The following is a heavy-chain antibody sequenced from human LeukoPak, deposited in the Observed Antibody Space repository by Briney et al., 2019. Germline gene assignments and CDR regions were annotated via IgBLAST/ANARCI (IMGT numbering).Heavy chain of an antibody. D-gene: IGHD1-1*01. Sequence: ASVKVSCKASGYTFTSYDINWVRQAPGQGLEWMGWMSPNSGNTGYAQKFQGRVTMTRNTSISTAYMELSSLRSEDTAVYYCAREGGGSNWNFAFDVWGQGTMVTVSS. CDR1: GYTFTSYD. CDR2: MSPNSGNT. V-gene: IGHV1-8*01. CDR3: AREGGGSNWNFAFDV. J-gene: IGHJ3*01.